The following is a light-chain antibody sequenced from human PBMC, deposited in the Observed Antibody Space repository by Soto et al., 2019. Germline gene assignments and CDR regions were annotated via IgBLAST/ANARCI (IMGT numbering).Light chain of an antibody. Sequence: EIMLTQSPGTLSLSPRERATLSCSASQSVSSSYLAWYQQKPGQAPRLLIYGASSRATGIPDRFSGSGSGTDFTLTISRLEPEDFAVHYCQQYGSSPRTFGQGTKVDIK. CDR1: QSVSSSY. CDR2: GAS. J-gene: IGKJ1*01. V-gene: IGKV3-20*01. CDR3: QQYGSSPRT.